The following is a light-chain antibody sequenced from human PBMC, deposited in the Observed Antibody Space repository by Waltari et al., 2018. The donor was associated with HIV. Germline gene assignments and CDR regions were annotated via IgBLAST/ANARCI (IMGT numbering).Light chain of an antibody. J-gene: IGKJ5*01. CDR1: QTLLHKNGKNY. CDR3: MQALHTPIT. V-gene: IGKV2-28*01. CDR2: MSS. Sequence: DVLLTQSPASLSATPGASAAISCKSNQTLLHKNGKNYVDWYVKKSGQPPQLLRYMSSNLAAGVSVRVSGSGSGTDFTLKISRVEAEDVGLYYCMQALHTPITFGQGTRLEI.